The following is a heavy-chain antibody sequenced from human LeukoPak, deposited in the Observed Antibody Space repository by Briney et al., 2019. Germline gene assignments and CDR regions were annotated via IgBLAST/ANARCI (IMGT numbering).Heavy chain of an antibody. CDR1: GFTFSSYS. CDR2: ISYNGFNT. V-gene: IGHV3-30-3*01. J-gene: IGHJ4*02. Sequence: PGGSLRLSCAASGFTFSSYSIHWVRQAPGKGLEWVAVISYNGFNTYYADSVKGRFTVSRDNSNNTLHLQLNSLRAEDTAVYYCARDSEPYTNGWYAGLCDYWGQGTLVTVSS. CDR3: ARDSEPYTNGWYAGLCDY. D-gene: IGHD6-19*01.